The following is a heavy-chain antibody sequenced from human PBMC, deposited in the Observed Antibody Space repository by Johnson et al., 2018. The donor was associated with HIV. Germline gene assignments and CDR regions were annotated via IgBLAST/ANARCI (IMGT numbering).Heavy chain of an antibody. Sequence: VQLVESGGGLVQPGGSLRLSCAASGFTFTDHYMDLVRQAPGKGLEWVGRTRNKAHSYTTYYADSVKGRFTISRDTSKNTLYLQMNSLRPEDTAVYYCASDGWELLGVAAFDVWGQGTLVTVSS. D-gene: IGHD1-26*01. CDR2: TRNKAHSYTT. CDR1: GFTFTDHY. V-gene: IGHV3-72*01. CDR3: ASDGWELLGVAAFDV. J-gene: IGHJ3*01.